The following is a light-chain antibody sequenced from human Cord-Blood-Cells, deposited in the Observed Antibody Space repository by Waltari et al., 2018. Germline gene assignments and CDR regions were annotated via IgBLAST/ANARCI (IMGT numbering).Light chain of an antibody. CDR3: QPYNNWSIT. J-gene: IGKJ5*01. CDR2: GGS. CDR1: QSVSSN. Sequence: ELVMTKSPATLSVSPGERATLSCRASQSVSSNLAWYQQKPGQAARLLIYGGSTRANGIPGMFSGIWSGTEFTLTISSLQSEDFAVYYCQPYNNWSITFGPATRLEI. V-gene: IGKV3D-15*01.